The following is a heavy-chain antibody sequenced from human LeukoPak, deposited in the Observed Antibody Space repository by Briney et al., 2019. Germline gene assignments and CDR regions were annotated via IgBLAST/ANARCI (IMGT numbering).Heavy chain of an antibody. CDR3: AKAMTTVTTSDY. J-gene: IGHJ4*02. CDR2: INWSGTRT. Sequence: PGGSLRLSCAASGFTFSSYWMSWVRQAPGKGLEWVSGINWSGTRTGYADSVKGRFTTSRDNARNSLSLQMNSLRAEDTAVYYCAKAMTTVTTSDYWGQGTLVTVSS. D-gene: IGHD4-17*01. CDR1: GFTFSSYW. V-gene: IGHV3-20*04.